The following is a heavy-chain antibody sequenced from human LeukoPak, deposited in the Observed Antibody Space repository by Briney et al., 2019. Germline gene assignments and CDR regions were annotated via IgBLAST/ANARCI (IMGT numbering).Heavy chain of an antibody. CDR1: GYAITSGGFS. V-gene: IGHV4-30-2*01. D-gene: IGHD6-19*01. Sequence: SETLSLTCTVSGYAITSGGFSWNWIRQPPGKGLEWIGCIYDRGPAYYNPSLKSRVTISVDRSKNQFSLKLSSVTAADTAVYYCAREYSSGLNWFDPWGQGTLVTVSS. CDR3: AREYSSGLNWFDP. J-gene: IGHJ5*02. CDR2: IYDRGPA.